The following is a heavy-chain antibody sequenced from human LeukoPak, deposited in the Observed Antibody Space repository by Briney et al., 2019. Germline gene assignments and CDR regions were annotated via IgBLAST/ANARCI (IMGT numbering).Heavy chain of an antibody. Sequence: GGSLRLSCAASGFTFSSYAMSWVRQAPGKGLEWVAVIRYDGSNKYYADSVKGRFTISRDNSKNTLYLQMNSLRAEDTAVYYCARDSIYGSGSYLHYFDYWGQGTLITVSS. V-gene: IGHV3-33*08. D-gene: IGHD3-10*01. CDR3: ARDSIYGSGSYLHYFDY. J-gene: IGHJ4*02. CDR2: IRYDGSNK. CDR1: GFTFSSYA.